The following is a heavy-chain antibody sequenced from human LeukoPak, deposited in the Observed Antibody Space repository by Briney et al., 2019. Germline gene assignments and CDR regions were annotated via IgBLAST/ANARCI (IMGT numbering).Heavy chain of an antibody. CDR1: GFTFGDYA. CDR2: IRSKAYGGTT. D-gene: IGHD3-16*02. CDR3: TRDNLNDYVWGSYRPSLYYFDY. Sequence: PGRSLRLSCTASGFTFGDYAMSWVRQAPGKGLEWVGFIRSKAYGGTTEYAASVKGRFTISRDDSKSIAYLQMNSLKTADTAVYYCTRDNLNDYVWGSYRPSLYYFDYWGQGTLVTVSS. J-gene: IGHJ4*02. V-gene: IGHV3-49*04.